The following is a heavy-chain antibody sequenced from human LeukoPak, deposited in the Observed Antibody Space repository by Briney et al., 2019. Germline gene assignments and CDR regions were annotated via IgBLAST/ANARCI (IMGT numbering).Heavy chain of an antibody. CDR3: ARDSSVVRYYDYVWGSYRYPPLGWFDP. CDR1: GGSISSSSYY. D-gene: IGHD3-16*02. V-gene: IGHV4-39*07. Sequence: SETLSLTCTVSGGSISSSSYYWGWIRQPPGKGLEWIGSIYYSGSTYYNPSLKSRVTISVDTSKNQFSLKLSSVTAADTAVYYCARDSSVVRYYDYVWGSYRYPPLGWFDPWGQGTLVTVSS. J-gene: IGHJ5*02. CDR2: IYYSGST.